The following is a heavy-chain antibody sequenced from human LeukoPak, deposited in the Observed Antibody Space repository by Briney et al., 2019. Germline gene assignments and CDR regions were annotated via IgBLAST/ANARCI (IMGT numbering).Heavy chain of an antibody. V-gene: IGHV3-23*01. Sequence: PGGSLRLSCAASGFTFSSYAMSWVRQAPGKGLEWVSAISGSGGSTHYADSVKGRSTISRDNSKNTLYLQMNSLRAEDTAVYYCAKDHFYFYNWFDPWGQGTLVTVSS. CDR2: ISGSGGST. D-gene: IGHD3-3*02. CDR3: AKDHFYFYNWFDP. CDR1: GFTFSSYA. J-gene: IGHJ5*02.